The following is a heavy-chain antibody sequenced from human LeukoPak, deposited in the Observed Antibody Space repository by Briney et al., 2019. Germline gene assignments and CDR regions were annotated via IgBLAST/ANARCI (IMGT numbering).Heavy chain of an antibody. CDR3: ATASYYYGSGSYNNWFDP. J-gene: IGHJ5*02. V-gene: IGHV1-46*01. CDR2: INPSGGST. Sequence: ASVKVSCKASGYTFTSYYMHWVRQAPGQGLEWMGIINPSGGSTSYAQKFQGRVTMTRDTSTSTVYMELSSLRSEDTAVYYCATASYYYGSGSYNNWFDPWGQGTLVTVSS. CDR1: GYTFTSYY. D-gene: IGHD3-10*01.